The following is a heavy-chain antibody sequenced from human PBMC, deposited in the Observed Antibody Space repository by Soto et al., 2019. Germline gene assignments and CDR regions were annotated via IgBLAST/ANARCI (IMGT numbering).Heavy chain of an antibody. J-gene: IGHJ4*02. V-gene: IGHV5-51*01. D-gene: IGHD6-13*01. CDR1: GYSFSTYS. Sequence: GESLKISCKGSGYSFSTYSIGWVRQMPGKGLEWMGNIFSSDSYARYSPSFQGQVTISVDRSISTAYLQWSSLKASDTAMYYCTTSRSSSWFDYWGQGTQVTVSS. CDR2: IFSSDSYA. CDR3: TTSRSSSWFDY.